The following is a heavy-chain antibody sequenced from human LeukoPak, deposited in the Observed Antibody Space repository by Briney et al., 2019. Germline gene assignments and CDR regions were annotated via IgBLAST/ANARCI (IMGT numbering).Heavy chain of an antibody. CDR3: ARSAGALRLASDY. J-gene: IGHJ4*02. V-gene: IGHV5-51*01. D-gene: IGHD3-16*01. CDR2: IFPDDSDS. CDR1: GYSFTSYW. Sequence: GESLQISCKGSGYSFTSYWIGWGRPLPGKGPEWMGIIFPDDSDSRYSPAFQGQVTISADKSTSTAYLQWSSLKASDSAMYYCARSAGALRLASDYWGQGTLVTVSS.